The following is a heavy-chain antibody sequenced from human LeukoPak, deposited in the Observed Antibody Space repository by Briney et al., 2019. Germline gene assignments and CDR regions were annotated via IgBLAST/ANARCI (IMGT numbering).Heavy chain of an antibody. CDR3: ARQGIRRQTYYDSRVS. CDR2: IYYSGST. V-gene: IGHV4-39*01. D-gene: IGHD3-22*01. CDR1: GGSISSSSYY. J-gene: IGHJ4*02. Sequence: PSETLSLTCTVSGGSISSSSYYWGWIRQPPGKGLEWIGSIYYSGSTYYNPSLKSRVTISVDTSKNQFSLKLSSVTAADTAVYYCARQGIRRQTYYDSRVSWGRGTLVTVSS.